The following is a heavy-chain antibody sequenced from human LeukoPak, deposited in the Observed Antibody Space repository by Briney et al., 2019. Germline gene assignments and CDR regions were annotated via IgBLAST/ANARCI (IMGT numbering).Heavy chain of an antibody. D-gene: IGHD3-9*01. CDR2: ISAYNGNT. V-gene: IGHV1-18*04. CDR3: AANNYDILTGYYSDY. J-gene: IGHJ4*02. Sequence: ASVKVSCKASGGTFSSYSISWVRQAPGQGLEWMGWISAYNGNTKYAQKFQGRVTMTRDTSTSTVYMELSSLRSEDTAVYYCAANNYDILTGYYSDYWGQGTLVTVSS. CDR1: GGTFSSYS.